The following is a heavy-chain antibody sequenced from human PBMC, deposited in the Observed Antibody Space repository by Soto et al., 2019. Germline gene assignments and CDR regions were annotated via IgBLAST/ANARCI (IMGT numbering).Heavy chain of an antibody. CDR2: ISTSIDAT. Sequence: PGGSLRLSCAASGFAFSNYAMHWVRQAPGKGLEWVSSISTSIDATYYADSVKGRFTISRDDSKNTLYLQMNSLRAEDSAVYYCAKDRTVAARNSDYWGQGTQVTVSS. D-gene: IGHD6-6*01. CDR1: GFAFSNYA. V-gene: IGHV3-23*01. CDR3: AKDRTVAARNSDY. J-gene: IGHJ4*02.